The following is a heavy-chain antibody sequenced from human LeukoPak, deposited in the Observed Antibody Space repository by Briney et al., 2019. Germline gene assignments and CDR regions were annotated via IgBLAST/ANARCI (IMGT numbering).Heavy chain of an antibody. Sequence: GGSLRLSCAASGFTFSTYSMNWVRLAPGKGLEWVSSISTSGAYIYYADSVKGRFTISRDNARNSLYLQMHSLRAEDTAVFYCAGDYGDSLYYNYGMGVWGQGTTVTVSS. CDR1: GFTFSTYS. V-gene: IGHV3-21*01. CDR2: ISTSGAYI. CDR3: AGDYGDSLYYNYGMGV. J-gene: IGHJ6*02. D-gene: IGHD4-17*01.